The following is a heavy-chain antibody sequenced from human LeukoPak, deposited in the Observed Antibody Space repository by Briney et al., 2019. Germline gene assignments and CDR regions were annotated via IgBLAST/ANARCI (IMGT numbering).Heavy chain of an antibody. Sequence: GGSLRLSCAASTFTFGNYWMSWVRQAPGKGLEWVANIKEDGSEQYYMDSVKGRFTISRDNTKNSLYLQMNSLRAEDTAVYYCARDPAAWDYWGQGTLVTVSS. CDR2: IKEDGSEQ. D-gene: IGHD6-13*01. J-gene: IGHJ4*02. CDR1: TFTFGNYW. V-gene: IGHV3-7*01. CDR3: ARDPAAWDY.